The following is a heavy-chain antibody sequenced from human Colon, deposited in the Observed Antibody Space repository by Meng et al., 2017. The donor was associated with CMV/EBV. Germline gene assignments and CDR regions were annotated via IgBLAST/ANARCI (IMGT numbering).Heavy chain of an antibody. CDR2: LYWDDDK. D-gene: IGHD2-2*01. CDR1: LFSLHPSPFC. CDR3: AHKSLPAAFFDY. V-gene: IGHV2-5*02. Sequence: SSPPLLPPPPPLPLPCPFSLFSLHPSPFCFCCFRPPPGHSPECLSLLYWDDDKHYRSSLGNRLTLTHDASKNQVVLTMTDMDPVDTATYYCAHKSLPAAFFDYWSQGTLVTVSS. J-gene: IGHJ4*02.